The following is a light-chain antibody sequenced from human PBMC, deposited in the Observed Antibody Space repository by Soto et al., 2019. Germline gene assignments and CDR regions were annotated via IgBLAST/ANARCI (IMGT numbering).Light chain of an antibody. V-gene: IGKV3D-15*01. CDR1: QSVSSK. Sequence: EIVMTQSPATLSVSPGERATLSCRASQSVSSKLAWYQQKPGQAPRLLIYGASTRATGIPARFSGSGSGTEFTLTIGSLQSEDFAVYYCQQYNGWPWTFGQGTKVEIK. CDR3: QQYNGWPWT. CDR2: GAS. J-gene: IGKJ1*01.